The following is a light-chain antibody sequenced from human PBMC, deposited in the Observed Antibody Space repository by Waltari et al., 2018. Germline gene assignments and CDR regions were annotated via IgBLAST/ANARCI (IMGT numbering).Light chain of an antibody. CDR2: VNSDGSH. J-gene: IGLJ3*02. V-gene: IGLV4-69*01. CDR1: SGHSSNV. CDR3: QTWGTGILV. Sequence: QLVLTQSPSASASLGASVQITCTLTSGHSSNVVAWHQQQPEKGPRYLMKVNSDGSHSKGDGIPDRFSGSSSGAERYLTISSLQSDDEADYYCQTWGTGILVFGGGTRLTVL.